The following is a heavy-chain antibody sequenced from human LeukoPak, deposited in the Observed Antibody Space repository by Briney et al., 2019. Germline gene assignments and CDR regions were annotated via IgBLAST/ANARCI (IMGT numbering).Heavy chain of an antibody. CDR2: IYTSGST. V-gene: IGHV4-4*07. CDR3: ARMSYDFWSGYPLAFDI. J-gene: IGHJ3*02. D-gene: IGHD3-3*01. CDR1: GGSISSYY. Sequence: SETLSLTCSVSGGSISSYYWSWIRQPAGKGLEWIGRIYTSGSTNYNPSLKSRVTMSVDTSKNQFSLKLSSVTAADTAVYYCARMSYDFWSGYPLAFDIWGQGTMVTVSS.